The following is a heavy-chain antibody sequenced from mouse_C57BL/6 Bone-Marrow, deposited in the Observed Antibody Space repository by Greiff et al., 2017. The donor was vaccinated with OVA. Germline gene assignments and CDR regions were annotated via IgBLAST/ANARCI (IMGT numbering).Heavy chain of an antibody. Sequence: QVQLQQSGAELMKPGASVKLSCKATGYTFTGYWIEWVKQTPGHGLEWIGELLPGSGSTNYNEKLKGKATFTADTSSNTAYMQLSSLTTEDSAIYYCARLYYYGSSSLFAYWGQGTLVTVSA. CDR3: ARLYYYGSSSLFAY. J-gene: IGHJ3*01. V-gene: IGHV1-9*01. CDR1: GYTFTGYW. D-gene: IGHD1-1*01. CDR2: LLPGSGST.